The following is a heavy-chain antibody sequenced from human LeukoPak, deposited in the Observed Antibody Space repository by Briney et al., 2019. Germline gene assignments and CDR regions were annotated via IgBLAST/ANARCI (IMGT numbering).Heavy chain of an antibody. CDR2: MNPNRGNT. V-gene: IGHV1-8*01. CDR1: GYSFTSYD. CDR3: ARGSIAAMVRGEGFDY. D-gene: IGHD3-10*01. Sequence: ASVKVSCKASGYSFTSYDISWVRQATGQGLEWMGWMNPNRGNTGYAQKFQGRVTWTRNTSISTAYMGLSSLRSEDSAVYYCARGSIAAMVRGEGFDYWGQGTQVTVSS. J-gene: IGHJ4*02.